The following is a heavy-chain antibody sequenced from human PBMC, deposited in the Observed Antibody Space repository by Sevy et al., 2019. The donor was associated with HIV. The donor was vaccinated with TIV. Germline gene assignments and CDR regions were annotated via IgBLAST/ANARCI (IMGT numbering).Heavy chain of an antibody. V-gene: IGHV3-23*01. CDR3: AKDPSASDIAGAGQLQYYFDY. CDR1: GFTFSSYA. CDR2: ISGSGGST. D-gene: IGHD6-19*01. Sequence: GGSLRLSCAASGFTFSSYAMSWVRQAPGKGLEWVSAISGSGGSTYYADSVKGRFTISRDNSKNTLYLQMNSLRAEDTAVYYCAKDPSASDIAGAGQLQYYFDYWGQGTLVTVSS. J-gene: IGHJ4*02.